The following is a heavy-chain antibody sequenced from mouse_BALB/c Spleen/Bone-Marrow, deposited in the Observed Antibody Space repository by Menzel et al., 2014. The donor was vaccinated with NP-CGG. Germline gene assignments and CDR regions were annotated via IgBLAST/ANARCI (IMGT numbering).Heavy chain of an antibody. CDR1: GFDFSRFW. Sequence: EVKLLESGGGLVQPGGSLKVSCAASGFDFSRFWVSWVRQAPGKGLEWIGEINPDSSTINYTPSLKDKFIISRDSAKNTLYLQMSKVRSEDTALYYCARRYGSSYRYWYFDVWGAGTTVTVSS. J-gene: IGHJ1*01. D-gene: IGHD1-1*01. CDR2: INPDSSTI. V-gene: IGHV4-1*02. CDR3: ARRYGSSYRYWYFDV.